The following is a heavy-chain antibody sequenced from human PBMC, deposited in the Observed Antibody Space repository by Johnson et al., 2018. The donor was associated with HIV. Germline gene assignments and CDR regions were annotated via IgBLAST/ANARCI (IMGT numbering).Heavy chain of an antibody. V-gene: IGHV3-30*02. CDR1: GFTFSSYT. CDR3: AKLVGATNPLDI. CDR2: IRYDGNNR. Sequence: QMLLVESGGGVVQPGRSLRLSCAASGFTFSSYTMHWVRQAPGKGLEWVAFIRYDGNNRNYADSLKGRFSIARDNSKNTLYLQMNRLRTEDTALYYCAKLVGATNPLDILGQGTMVTVSS. J-gene: IGHJ3*02. D-gene: IGHD1-26*01.